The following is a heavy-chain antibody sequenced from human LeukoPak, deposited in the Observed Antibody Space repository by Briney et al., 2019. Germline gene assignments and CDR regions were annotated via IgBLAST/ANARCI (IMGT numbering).Heavy chain of an antibody. CDR2: IYYSGST. V-gene: IGHV4-59*04. D-gene: IGHD2-2*01. Sequence: SETLSLTCTVSGGSISSYYWSWIRQPPGKGLEWIGYIYYSGSTYYNPSLKSRVTISADTSKNHFSLKLNSVTATDTAVYYCARSILPAAPSGVAYWGQGILVTVSS. CDR1: GGSISSYY. CDR3: ARSILPAAPSGVAY. J-gene: IGHJ4*02.